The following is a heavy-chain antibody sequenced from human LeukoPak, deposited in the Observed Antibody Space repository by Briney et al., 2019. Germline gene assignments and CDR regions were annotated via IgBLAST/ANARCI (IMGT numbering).Heavy chain of an antibody. CDR2: ISSSSSYT. J-gene: IGHJ4*02. CDR3: ARGGRGGPFDY. CDR1: GFTFSHNW. V-gene: IGHV3-11*06. Sequence: GGSLRLSCAGSGFTFSHNWMNWIRQAPGKGLEWVSYISSSSSYTNYADSVKGRFTISRDNAKNSLYLQMNSLRAEDTAVYYCARGGRGGPFDYWGQGTLVTVSS. D-gene: IGHD3-10*01.